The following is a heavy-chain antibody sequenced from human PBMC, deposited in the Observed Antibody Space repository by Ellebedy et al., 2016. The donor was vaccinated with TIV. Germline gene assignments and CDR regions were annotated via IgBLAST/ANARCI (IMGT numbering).Heavy chain of an antibody. CDR2: INPGSGHT. V-gene: IGHV1-8*01. J-gene: IGHJ4*02. CDR1: GYTFASYE. CDR3: ARGWDSSGWPDY. Sequence: ASVKVSXXASGYTFASYEISWVRQATGQELEWMGLINPGSGHTVYAQRFQGRLTMTRDTSISTAYMEVSGLRSDDTAVYYCARGWDSSGWPDYWGQGTLVTVSS. D-gene: IGHD6-19*01.